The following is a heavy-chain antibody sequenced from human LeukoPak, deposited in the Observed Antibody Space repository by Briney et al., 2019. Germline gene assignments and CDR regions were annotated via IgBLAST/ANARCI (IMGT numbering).Heavy chain of an antibody. CDR2: IIPIFGTA. CDR3: ARGVQLWDHYYYYYYMDV. CDR1: GGTFGSYA. J-gene: IGHJ6*03. D-gene: IGHD5-18*01. V-gene: IGHV1-69*05. Sequence: GASVKVSCKASGGTFGSYAISWVRQAPGQGLEWMGGIIPIFGTANYAQKFQGRVTITTDESTSTAYMELSGLRSEDTAVYYCARGVQLWDHYYYYYYMDVWGKGTTVTVSS.